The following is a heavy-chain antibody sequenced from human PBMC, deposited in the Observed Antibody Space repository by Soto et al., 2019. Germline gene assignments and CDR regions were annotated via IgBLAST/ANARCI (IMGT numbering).Heavy chain of an antibody. D-gene: IGHD3-3*01. CDR3: AGGVRLDYYYGMDV. J-gene: IGHJ6*02. CDR1: GFSFSSYA. V-gene: IGHV3-23*01. Sequence: GGSLRLSCAASGFSFSSYAMTWVRQAPGKGLEWVSAISGSGGSTFYADSVKGRFTISRDNSKNTLYLQMNSLRAEDTAVYYCAGGVRLDYYYGMDVWGQGTTVTVSS. CDR2: ISGSGGST.